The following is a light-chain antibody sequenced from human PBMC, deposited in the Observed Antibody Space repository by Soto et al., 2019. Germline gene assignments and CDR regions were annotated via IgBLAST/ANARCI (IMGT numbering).Light chain of an antibody. CDR2: GAS. CDR1: QSISSW. V-gene: IGKV1-5*01. CDR3: LQHNNYPWT. Sequence: DIQMTQSPSTLSASVGDRVTITCRASQSISSWLAWYQQKPGKAPKRLIYGASRLQSGVPSRFSGSGSGTEFTLTISSLQPEDFATYYCLQHNNYPWTFGQGTKVDIK. J-gene: IGKJ1*01.